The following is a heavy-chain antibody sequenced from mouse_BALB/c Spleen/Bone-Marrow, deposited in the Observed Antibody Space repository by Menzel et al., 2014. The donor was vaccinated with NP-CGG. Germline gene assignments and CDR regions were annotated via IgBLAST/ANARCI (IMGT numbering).Heavy chain of an antibody. CDR3: ARCPPIYGSRYPAWFAY. J-gene: IGHJ3*01. CDR2: IDPYNGGT. CDR1: GYSFTDYN. Sequence: EVNLVESGPELVKPGASVRVSCKASGYSFTDYNMYWVKQSHGKSLEWIGYIDPYNGGTSYNQKFKGKATLTVDKSSSTAFMHLNSLTSEDSAVYYCARCPPIYGSRYPAWFAYWGQGTLVTVSA. V-gene: IGHV1S135*01. D-gene: IGHD1-1*01.